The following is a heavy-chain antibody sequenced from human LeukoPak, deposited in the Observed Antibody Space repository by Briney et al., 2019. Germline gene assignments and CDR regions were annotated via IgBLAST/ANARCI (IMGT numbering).Heavy chain of an antibody. CDR1: GGSISSCY. CDR2: IYHSGST. V-gene: IGHV4-39*07. J-gene: IGHJ4*02. D-gene: IGHD4-17*01. CDR3: ARGLNRNDYGDYGY. Sequence: SETLSLTCTVSGGSISSCYWGWIRQPPGKGLEWIGSIYHSGSTYYNPSLKSRVTISVDTSKNQFSLKLSSVTAADTTVYYCARGLNRNDYGDYGYWGQGTLVTVSS.